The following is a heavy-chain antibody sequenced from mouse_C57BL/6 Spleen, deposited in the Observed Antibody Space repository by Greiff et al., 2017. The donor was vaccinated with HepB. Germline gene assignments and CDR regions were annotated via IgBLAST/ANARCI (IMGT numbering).Heavy chain of an antibody. J-gene: IGHJ3*01. Sequence: VQLQQSGAELVRPGASVTLSCKASGYTFTDYEMHWVKQTPVHGLEWIGAIDPETGGTAYNQKFKGKAILTADKASSTAYLALRSLTSEDSAVYYCTRCGNLLPFAYWGQGTLVTVSA. CDR1: GYTFTDYE. CDR2: IDPETGGT. V-gene: IGHV1-15*01. D-gene: IGHD2-1*01. CDR3: TRCGNLLPFAY.